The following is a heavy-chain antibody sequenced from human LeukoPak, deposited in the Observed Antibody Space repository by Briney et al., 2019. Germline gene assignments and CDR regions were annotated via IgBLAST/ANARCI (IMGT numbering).Heavy chain of an antibody. CDR1: GFTFSSYW. CDR2: IKQDGSEK. D-gene: IGHD1-26*01. CDR3: TTDPWELPKDY. V-gene: IGHV3-7*05. Sequence: PGGSLRLSCAASGFTFSSYWMSWVRQAPGKGLEWVANIKQDGSEKYYVDSVKGRFTISRDNAKNSLYLQMNSLKTEDTAVYYCTTDPWELPKDYWGQGSLVTVSS. J-gene: IGHJ4*02.